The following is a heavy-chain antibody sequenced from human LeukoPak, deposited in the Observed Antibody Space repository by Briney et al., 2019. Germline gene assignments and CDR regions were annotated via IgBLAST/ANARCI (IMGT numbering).Heavy chain of an antibody. CDR1: GFTFSSYA. J-gene: IGHJ5*02. D-gene: IGHD6-13*01. V-gene: IGHV3-30-3*01. Sequence: GRSLRLSCAASGFTFSSYAMHWVRQAPGKGLEWVAVISYDGSNKYYADSVKGRFTISRDNSKNTLYLQMNSLRAEDTAVYYCAKDGSSWKGVNWFDPWGQGTLVTVSS. CDR3: AKDGSSWKGVNWFDP. CDR2: ISYDGSNK.